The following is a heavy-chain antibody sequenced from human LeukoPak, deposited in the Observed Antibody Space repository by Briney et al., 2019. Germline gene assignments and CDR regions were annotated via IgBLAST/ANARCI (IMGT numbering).Heavy chain of an antibody. CDR3: ARAMYYYDSSGYTPDAFDI. J-gene: IGHJ3*02. D-gene: IGHD3-22*01. Sequence: SETLSLTCAVSGGSISSGGYSWSWIRQPAGKGLEWIGRIYTSGSTNYNPSLKSRVTMSVDTSKNQFSLKLSSVTAADTAVYYCARAMYYYDSSGYTPDAFDIWGQGTMVTVSS. CDR1: GGSISSGGYS. V-gene: IGHV4-61*02. CDR2: IYTSGST.